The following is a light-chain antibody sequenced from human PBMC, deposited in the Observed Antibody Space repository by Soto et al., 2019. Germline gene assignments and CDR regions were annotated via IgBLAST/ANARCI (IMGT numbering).Light chain of an antibody. J-gene: IGKJ5*01. CDR1: QGIRND. CDR2: DAS. V-gene: IGKV1-17*01. CDR3: QQFDTLMT. Sequence: DIQMTQSPSSLSASVGDRVTITCRASQGIRNDLGWYQQKPGKAPKRLIYDASSLESVVPSRFSGSGSGTEFTLTISILQPEDNATYYCQQFDTLMTFGQGTRLEIK.